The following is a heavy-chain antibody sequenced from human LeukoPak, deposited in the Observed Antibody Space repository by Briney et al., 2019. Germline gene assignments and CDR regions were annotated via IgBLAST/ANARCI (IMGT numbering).Heavy chain of an antibody. Sequence: ASVKVSCKASGYTFTSYGISWVRQAPGQGLEWMGWINPNSGGTNYAQKFQGRVTMTRDTSISTAYMELSRLRSDDTAVYYCARDRGSSSFDYWGQGTLVTVSS. V-gene: IGHV1-2*02. D-gene: IGHD6-6*01. CDR3: ARDRGSSSFDY. J-gene: IGHJ4*02. CDR2: INPNSGGT. CDR1: GYTFTSYG.